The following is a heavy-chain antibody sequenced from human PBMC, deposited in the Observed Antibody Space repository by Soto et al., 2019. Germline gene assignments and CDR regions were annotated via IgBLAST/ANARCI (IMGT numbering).Heavy chain of an antibody. CDR2: IYHSGSA. J-gene: IGHJ4*01. CDR1: GYSISSGYY. D-gene: IGHD3-22*01. CDR3: ARDPHYYDSSGYYYYFDY. Sequence: SETLSLTCAVSGYSISSGYYWGWIRQPPGKGLEWIGSIYHSGSAYYNPSLKSRVTISVDTSKNQFSLKLSSVTAADTAVYYCARDPHYYDSSGYYYYFDYWGHGTLVTVSS. V-gene: IGHV4-38-2*02.